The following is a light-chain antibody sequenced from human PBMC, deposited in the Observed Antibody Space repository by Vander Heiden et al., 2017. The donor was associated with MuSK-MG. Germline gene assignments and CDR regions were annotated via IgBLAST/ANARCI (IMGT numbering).Light chain of an antibody. V-gene: IGLV3-21*02. CDR3: QVWDISSDHPV. Sequence: SYVLTQPPSVSVAPGQTARITCGGNNIGTKSVHWYQHKPGQAPLLVVYDDSDRPSGIPERSSGSNSGNTATLTINGVEAGDEADYYCQVWDISSDHPVFGGGTTLTVL. CDR2: DDS. J-gene: IGLJ2*01. CDR1: NIGTKS.